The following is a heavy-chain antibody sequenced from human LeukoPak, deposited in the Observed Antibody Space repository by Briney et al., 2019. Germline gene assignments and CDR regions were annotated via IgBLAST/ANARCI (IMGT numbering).Heavy chain of an antibody. CDR3: ARDRRDGSGWYYTYYYYYMDV. CDR1: GYTFTGYY. V-gene: IGHV1-2*02. D-gene: IGHD6-19*01. Sequence: ASVKVSCKASGYTFTGYYMHWVRQAPGQGLEWMGWINPNSGGTNYAQKFQGRVTMTRDTSISTAYMELSRLRSDDTAVYYCARDRRDGSGWYYTYYYYYMDVWGKGTTDTVSS. CDR2: INPNSGGT. J-gene: IGHJ6*03.